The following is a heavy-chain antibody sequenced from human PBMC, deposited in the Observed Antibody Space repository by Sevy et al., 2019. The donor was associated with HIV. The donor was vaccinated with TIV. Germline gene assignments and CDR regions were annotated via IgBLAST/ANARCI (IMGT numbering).Heavy chain of an antibody. V-gene: IGHV3-21*06. Sequence: GGSLRLSCAASGFTSSTYTMNWVRQAPGKGLEWVSSISGSSDYIYYADSVKGRFTISRDNAKNSLYLRMNSLKTEDTAVYYCAKWDADRRWYFDYWGQGILVTVSS. J-gene: IGHJ4*02. CDR1: GFTSSTYT. CDR2: ISGSSDYI. CDR3: AKWDADRRWYFDY. D-gene: IGHD1-26*01.